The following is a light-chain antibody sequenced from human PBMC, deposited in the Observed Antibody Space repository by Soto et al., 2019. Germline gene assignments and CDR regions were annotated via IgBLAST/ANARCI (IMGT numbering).Light chain of an antibody. CDR2: EVS. CDR1: QNLLPSDGKTN. J-gene: IGKJ2*01. CDR3: MQSIQFPPYT. Sequence: DIGTTQTPLSLSVTPGQPASISCKSSQNLLPSDGKTNLYRYLQKPGQPPQLLSYEVSNRFSGVPDRFSGTGSGTDFTLKISRVEAEDVLLYYCMQSIQFPPYTFGQVTKLEIK. V-gene: IGKV2D-29*01.